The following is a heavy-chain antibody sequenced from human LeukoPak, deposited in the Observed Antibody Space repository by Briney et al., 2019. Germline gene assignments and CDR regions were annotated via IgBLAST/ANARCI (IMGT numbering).Heavy chain of an antibody. D-gene: IGHD3-10*01. V-gene: IGHV1-8*01. CDR1: GYTFTSYD. Sequence: ASVKVSCKASGYTFTSYDINWVRQATGQGLEWMGWMNPNSGNTGYAQKFQGRVTMTRNTSISTAYMELSSLRSEDTAVYYCARSRITMVWGRSFRFDPWGQGTLVTVSS. J-gene: IGHJ5*02. CDR2: MNPNSGNT. CDR3: ARSRITMVWGRSFRFDP.